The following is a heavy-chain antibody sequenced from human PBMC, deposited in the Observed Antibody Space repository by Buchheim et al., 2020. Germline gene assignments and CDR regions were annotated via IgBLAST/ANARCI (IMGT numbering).Heavy chain of an antibody. Sequence: QVQLQESGPGLVKPSQTLSLTCTVSGGSISSGGYYWSWIRQHPGKGLEWIGYIYYSGSTYYNPSLKSRVTISVDTSKHQFSLKLSSVTAADTAVYYCARGGYDILTGRGAGDYYYGMDVWGQGTT. J-gene: IGHJ6*02. CDR2: IYYSGST. V-gene: IGHV4-31*03. CDR3: ARGGYDILTGRGAGDYYYGMDV. D-gene: IGHD3-9*01. CDR1: GGSISSGGYY.